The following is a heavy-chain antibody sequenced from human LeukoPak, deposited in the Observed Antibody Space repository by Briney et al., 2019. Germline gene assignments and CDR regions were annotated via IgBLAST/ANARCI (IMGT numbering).Heavy chain of an antibody. Sequence: GGSLRLSCAASGFTFSSYEMNWVRQAPGKGLEWVSYISGSGSTIYYADSVKGRFTISRDNAKNSLYLQMNSLRAEDTAVYYCARDTAMAITGGLGDWGQGTLVTVSS. V-gene: IGHV3-48*03. D-gene: IGHD5-18*01. CDR1: GFTFSSYE. CDR3: ARDTAMAITGGLGD. J-gene: IGHJ4*02. CDR2: ISGSGSTI.